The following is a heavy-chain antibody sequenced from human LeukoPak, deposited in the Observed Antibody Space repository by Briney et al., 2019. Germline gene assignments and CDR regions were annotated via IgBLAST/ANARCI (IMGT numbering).Heavy chain of an antibody. CDR1: GGSISSSSYF. CDR3: ARRAAMVTDFVDY. J-gene: IGHJ4*02. D-gene: IGHD5-18*01. Sequence: PSETLSLTCTVSGGSISSSSYFWDWIRQPPGKGLEWIGSIYYTGNTYYTPSLKNRVTISVDTSKNQFSLKPSSVTAADTAVYYCARRAAMVTDFVDYWGQGTLVTVSS. CDR2: IYYTGNT. V-gene: IGHV4-39*01.